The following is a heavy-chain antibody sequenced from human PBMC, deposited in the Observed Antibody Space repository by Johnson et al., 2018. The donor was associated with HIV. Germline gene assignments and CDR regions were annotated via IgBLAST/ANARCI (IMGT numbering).Heavy chain of an antibody. J-gene: IGHJ3*02. Sequence: VQLVESGGGVVQPGRSLRLSCAAFGFTFEDYAMHWVRQAPGKGLEWVSGLGTAGDTYYVDSVKGRFIISRDNAKNSLYLQMNTLRADDTAVYYCAKVAVATAAGGVGLNIWGPGTMVTVSS. V-gene: IGHV3-9*01. CDR1: GFTFEDYA. CDR3: AKVAVATAAGGVGLNI. CDR2: LGTAGDT. D-gene: IGHD6-13*01.